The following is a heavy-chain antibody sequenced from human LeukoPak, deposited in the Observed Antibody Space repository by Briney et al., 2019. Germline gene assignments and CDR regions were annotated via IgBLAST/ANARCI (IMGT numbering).Heavy chain of an antibody. CDR2: IYYSGNT. J-gene: IGHJ4*02. D-gene: IGHD4-17*01. CDR3: ARHVDYGDRLY. Sequence: SETPSLTCTVSGGSITSGNYFWGWIRQPPGKGLEWIGTIYYSGNTYYNPSLESRVTISLDTSKNQFSLKLNSVTAADTAVYYCARHVDYGDRLYWGQGTLVTVSS. CDR1: GGSITSGNYF. V-gene: IGHV4-39*01.